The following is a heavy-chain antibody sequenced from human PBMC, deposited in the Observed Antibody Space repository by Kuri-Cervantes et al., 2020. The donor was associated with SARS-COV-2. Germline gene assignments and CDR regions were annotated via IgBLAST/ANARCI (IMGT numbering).Heavy chain of an antibody. D-gene: IGHD2-21*02. CDR2: ISGSGGST. CDR1: GFTFSSYV. CDR3: AKAPIVGVTAILDY. V-gene: IGHV3-23*01. Sequence: GGFLRRYRAASGFTFSSYVMSWVRQAPGKGLEWVSAISGSGGSTYYADSVKGRFTISRDNSKNTLYLQMNSLRAEDTAVYYCAKAPIVGVTAILDYWGQGTLVTVSS. J-gene: IGHJ4*02.